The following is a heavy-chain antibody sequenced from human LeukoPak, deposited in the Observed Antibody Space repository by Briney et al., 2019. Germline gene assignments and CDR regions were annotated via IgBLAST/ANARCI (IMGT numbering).Heavy chain of an antibody. D-gene: IGHD3/OR15-3a*01. CDR3: ARIKYYDFWGEEAGGFDS. V-gene: IGHV3-21*01. Sequence: PGGSLRLSCAASGFTFSSYWMTWVRQAPGKGLEWVSSIGSRSTYIYYADSVKGRFTISRDNAKNSLYLQMNSLRAEDTAVYYCARIKYYDFWGEEAGGFDSWGQGTLVTVSS. CDR2: IGSRSTYI. J-gene: IGHJ4*02. CDR1: GFTFSSYW.